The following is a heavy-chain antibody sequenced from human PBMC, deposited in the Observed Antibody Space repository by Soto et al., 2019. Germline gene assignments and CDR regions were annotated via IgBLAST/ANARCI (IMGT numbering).Heavy chain of an antibody. CDR3: ARVGYRYDFWGGGFDY. CDR1: GFIFSSYG. Sequence: QVQLVESGGGVVQPGTSLRLSCAASGFIFSSYGLHWVRQAPGKGLEWVAVISFDGSNKYYADSVKGRFTISRDNSKNTLYLQMNSLRGEDTAVYYCARVGYRYDFWGGGFDYWGQGTLVTLSS. D-gene: IGHD3-3*01. J-gene: IGHJ4*02. CDR2: ISFDGSNK. V-gene: IGHV3-30*03.